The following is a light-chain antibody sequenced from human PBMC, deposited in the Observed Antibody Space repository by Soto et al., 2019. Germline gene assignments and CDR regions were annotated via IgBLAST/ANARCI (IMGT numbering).Light chain of an antibody. V-gene: IGKV1-9*01. CDR2: AAS. CDR3: QQYYSYPFT. J-gene: IGKJ3*01. CDR1: QGISSY. Sequence: IQFTQSPSSLSASVGYRVTITCRASQGISSYLAWYQQKPGKAPKLLIYAASTLQSGVPSRFSGSGSGTDFTLTISCLQSEDFATYYCQQYYSYPFTFGPGTKVDI.